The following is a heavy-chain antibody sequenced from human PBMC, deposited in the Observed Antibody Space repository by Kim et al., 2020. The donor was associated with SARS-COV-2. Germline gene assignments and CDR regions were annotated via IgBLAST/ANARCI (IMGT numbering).Heavy chain of an antibody. CDR2: ISSNGGST. CDR1: GFTFSSYA. Sequence: GGSLRLSCAASGFTFSSYAMHWVRQAPGKGLEYVSAISSNGGSTYYANSVKGRFTISRDNSKNTLYLQMGSLRAEDMAVYYCARTVGSLPYYGMDVWGQGTTVTVSS. J-gene: IGHJ6*02. CDR3: ARTVGSLPYYGMDV. V-gene: IGHV3-64*01. D-gene: IGHD1-26*01.